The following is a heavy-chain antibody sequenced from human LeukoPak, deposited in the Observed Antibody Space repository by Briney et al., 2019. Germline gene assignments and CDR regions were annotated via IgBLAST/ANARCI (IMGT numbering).Heavy chain of an antibody. V-gene: IGHV3-23*01. Sequence: GGSLRLSCAASGFTFSSYAMSWVRQAPGKGLEWVSAISGSGGSTYYADSVKGRFTISRDNSKNTLYLQMNSLRAEDTAVYYCAKDKGCSSTSCFFDYWGQGTLVTVFS. J-gene: IGHJ4*02. CDR1: GFTFSSYA. D-gene: IGHD2-2*01. CDR3: AKDKGCSSTSCFFDY. CDR2: ISGSGGST.